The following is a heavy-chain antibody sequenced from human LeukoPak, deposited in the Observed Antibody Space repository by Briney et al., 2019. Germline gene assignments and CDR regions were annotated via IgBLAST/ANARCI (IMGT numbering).Heavy chain of an antibody. J-gene: IGHJ4*02. CDR3: ARAYYYDSSGYPPYY. V-gene: IGHV3-20*04. D-gene: IGHD3-22*01. Sequence: PGGSLRLSCAASGFTFSSYAMSWVRQAPGKGLEWVSGINWNGGSTGYADSVKGRFTISRDNAKNSLYLQMNSLRAEDTALYYCARAYYYDSSGYPPYYWGQRTLVAVSS. CDR2: INWNGGST. CDR1: GFTFSSYA.